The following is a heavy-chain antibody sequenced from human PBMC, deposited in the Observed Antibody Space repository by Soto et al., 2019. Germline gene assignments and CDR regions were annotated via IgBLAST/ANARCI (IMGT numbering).Heavy chain of an antibody. V-gene: IGHV3-30*03. D-gene: IGHD3-16*02. CDR3: AREGDDVWGSYRYYFDY. J-gene: IGHJ4*02. CDR2: ISYDGSNI. CDR1: GFTFITEG. Sequence: GGSLRVSWVASGFTFITEGMHWVSKAKGRGLEWVALISYDGSNIDYADSVKGRFTISRDNSKNTVYLQMNSLRADDTAFYYCAREGDDVWGSYRYYFDYWGQGTLVTVSS.